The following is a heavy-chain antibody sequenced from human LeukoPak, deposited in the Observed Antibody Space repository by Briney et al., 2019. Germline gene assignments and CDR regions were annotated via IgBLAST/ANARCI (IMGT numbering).Heavy chain of an antibody. Sequence: GGSLRLSCAASGFTFSSYAMHWVRQAPGKGLEWVAVISYGGSNKYYADSVKGRFTISRDNSKNSLYLQMNSLRTEDTSVYYCAPHCSSASCPDYWGQGTLVTVSS. CDR3: APHCSSASCPDY. V-gene: IGHV3-30*04. CDR1: GFTFSSYA. D-gene: IGHD2-2*01. J-gene: IGHJ4*02. CDR2: ISYGGSNK.